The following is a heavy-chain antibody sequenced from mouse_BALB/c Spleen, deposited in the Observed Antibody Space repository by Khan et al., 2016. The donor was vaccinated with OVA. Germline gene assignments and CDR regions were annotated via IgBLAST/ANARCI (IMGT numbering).Heavy chain of an antibody. CDR1: GYSITSGYA. CDR2: ISYSGGT. Sequence: EVKLEESGPGLVKPSQSLSLTYTVTGYSITSGYAWNWIRQFPGNKLEWMGYISYSGGTSYNPSLKSRISITRDTSKNQFFLQLNSVTTEDTATYYCARGNYYGYYFDYWGQGTTLTVSS. CDR3: ARGNYYGYYFDY. V-gene: IGHV3-2*02. D-gene: IGHD1-1*01. J-gene: IGHJ2*01.